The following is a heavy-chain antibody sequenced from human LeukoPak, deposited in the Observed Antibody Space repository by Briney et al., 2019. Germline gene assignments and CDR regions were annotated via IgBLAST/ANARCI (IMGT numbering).Heavy chain of an antibody. CDR2: IYYSGST. J-gene: IGHJ5*02. V-gene: IGHV4-59*07. D-gene: IGHD3-3*01. CDR3: ARAWDTTIFGVGNWFDP. Sequence: PSDTLSLTCTVSGGSISSYYWSWIRQPPGKGLEWIGYIYYSGSTNYNPSLKSRVTISVDTSKNQFSLKLSSVTAADTAVYYCARAWDTTIFGVGNWFDPWGQGTLVTGSS. CDR1: GGSISSYY.